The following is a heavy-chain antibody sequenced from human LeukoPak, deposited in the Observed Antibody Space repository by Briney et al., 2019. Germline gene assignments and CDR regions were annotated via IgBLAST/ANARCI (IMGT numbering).Heavy chain of an antibody. J-gene: IGHJ3*02. D-gene: IGHD4-17*01. CDR2: ISSSSSYI. V-gene: IGHV3-21*01. CDR3: ARPFGDLGAFDI. CDR1: GFTFSSYS. Sequence: GGSLRLSCAASGFTFSSYSMNWVRQAPGKGLEWVSSISSSSSYIYYADSVKGRFTISRDNAKNSLYLQMNSLRAEDTAVYYCARPFGDLGAFDIWGQGTMVTLSS.